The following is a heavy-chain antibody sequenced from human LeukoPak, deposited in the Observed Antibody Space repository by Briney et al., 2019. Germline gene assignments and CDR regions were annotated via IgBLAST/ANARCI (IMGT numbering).Heavy chain of an antibody. CDR1: GFTFSSYG. V-gene: IGHV3-30*18. D-gene: IGHD2-2*01. J-gene: IGHJ6*02. CDR2: ISYDGSNK. CDR3: AKHFPAAKYYYGMDV. Sequence: PGRSLRLSCAASGFTFSSYGMHWVRQAPGKRLEWVAVISYDGSNKYYADSVKGRFTISRDNSKNTLYLQMNSLRAEDTAVYYCAKHFPAAKYYYGMDVWGQGTTVTVSS.